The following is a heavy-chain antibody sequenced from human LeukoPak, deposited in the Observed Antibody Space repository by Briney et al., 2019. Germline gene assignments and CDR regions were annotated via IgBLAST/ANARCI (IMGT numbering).Heavy chain of an antibody. Sequence: ASVKVSCKASGYTFTSYGISWLRQAPGQGLEWMGWISAYNGNTNYAQKLQGRVTMTTDTSTSTAYMDLRSLRSDDTAVYYCARDPLAYDFWSGHHNWLDPWGQGTLVTVSS. D-gene: IGHD3-3*01. CDR3: ARDPLAYDFWSGHHNWLDP. CDR1: GYTFTSYG. V-gene: IGHV1-18*01. CDR2: ISAYNGNT. J-gene: IGHJ5*02.